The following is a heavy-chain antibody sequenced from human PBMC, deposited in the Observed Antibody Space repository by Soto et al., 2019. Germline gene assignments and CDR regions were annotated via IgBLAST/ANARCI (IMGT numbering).Heavy chain of an antibody. J-gene: IGHJ4*02. CDR1: CGSIGSSSYY. CDR2: IYYSGST. Sequence: SETLSLTCTVSCGSIGSSSYYWGWFRQPPGKGLEWIGSIYYSGSTYYNPSLKSRVAISVDTPKNQFSLKLSSVTAADTAVYYCARLKVGATLLLDDWGQGTLVTVSS. CDR3: ARLKVGATLLLDD. V-gene: IGHV4-39*01. D-gene: IGHD1-26*01.